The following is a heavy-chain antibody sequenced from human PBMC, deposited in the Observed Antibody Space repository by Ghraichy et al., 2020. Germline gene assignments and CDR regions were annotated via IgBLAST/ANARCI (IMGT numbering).Heavy chain of an antibody. V-gene: IGHV1-2*02. CDR2: INPNSGGT. CDR1: GYTFTGYY. CDR3: ATELRSWGDAFDI. Sequence: ASVKVSCKASGYTFTGYYMRWVRQAPGQGLEWMGWINPNSGGTNYAQKFQGRVTMTRDTSISTAYMELSRLRSDDTAVYYCATELRSWGDAFDIWGQGTMVTVSS. J-gene: IGHJ3*02. D-gene: IGHD2-15*01.